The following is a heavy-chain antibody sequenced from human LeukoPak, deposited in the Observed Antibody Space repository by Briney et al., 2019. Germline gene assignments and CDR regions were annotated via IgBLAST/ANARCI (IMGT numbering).Heavy chain of an antibody. CDR3: ARDRALVRGVIIPPFEY. V-gene: IGHV1-18*01. CDR1: GYTFTSYG. CDR2: ISGYNGNT. J-gene: IGHJ4*02. Sequence: SVKVSCKASGYTFTSYGISWVRQAPGQGLEWMGWISGYNGNTRYAQKVQDRVTVTTDTSTTTAYMELRSLRSDDTAVYYCARDRALVRGVIIPPFEYWGQGTLVTVSS. D-gene: IGHD3-10*01.